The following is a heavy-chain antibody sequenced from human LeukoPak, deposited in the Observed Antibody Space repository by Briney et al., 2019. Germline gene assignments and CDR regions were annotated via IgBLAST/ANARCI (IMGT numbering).Heavy chain of an antibody. D-gene: IGHD3-10*01. CDR3: ARDRLMVRGVIVYYGMDV. Sequence: ASVKVSCKASGGTFSSYAISWVRQAPGEGLEWLGGIIPIFGTANYAQKFQGRVTITADEYTSTAYMELSSLRSEDTAVYYCARDRLMVRGVIVYYGMDVWGQGTTVTVSS. CDR1: GGTFSSYA. J-gene: IGHJ6*02. V-gene: IGHV1-69*13. CDR2: IIPIFGTA.